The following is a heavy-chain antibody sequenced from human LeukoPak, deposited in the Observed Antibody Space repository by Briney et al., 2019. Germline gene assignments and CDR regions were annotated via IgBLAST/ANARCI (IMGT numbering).Heavy chain of an antibody. D-gene: IGHD2-8*01. CDR1: GGSISSGAYF. CDR2: IYYSGGT. J-gene: IGHJ4*02. CDR3: ARGGGIVLMVYAIEY. V-gene: IGHV4-30-4*08. Sequence: PSETLSLTCTVSGGSISSGAYFWSWIRQHPGKGLEWIGYIYYSGGTYSNPSLKSRVTISVDTSKNQFSLKLSSVTAADTAVYYCARGGGIVLMVYAIEYWGQGTLVTVSS.